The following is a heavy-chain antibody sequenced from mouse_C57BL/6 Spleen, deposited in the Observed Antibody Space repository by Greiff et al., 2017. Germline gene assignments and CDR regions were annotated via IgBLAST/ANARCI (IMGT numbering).Heavy chain of an antibody. V-gene: IGHV5-4*03. CDR1: GFTFSSYA. CDR2: ISDGGSYT. CDR3: ATYGSSDYAMDY. Sequence: EVMLVESGGGLVKPGGSLKLSCAASGFTFSSYAMSWVRQTPEKRLEWVATISDGGSYTYYPDNVKGRFTISRDNAKNNLYLQMSHLKSEDTAMYYCATYGSSDYAMDYWGQGTSVTVSS. J-gene: IGHJ4*01. D-gene: IGHD1-1*01.